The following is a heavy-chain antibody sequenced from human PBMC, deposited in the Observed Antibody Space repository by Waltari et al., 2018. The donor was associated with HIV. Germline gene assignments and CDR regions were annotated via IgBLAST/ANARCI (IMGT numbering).Heavy chain of an antibody. Sequence: EVQVLESGGALVQPGGSLRLSCAASGFTFSHYGMSWVRQAPGKGVDVVSTISGSGGSTYYADSLKGSFTVARDNSKNTRYLQMNALRAEDTAVYFCVKEHQYSHSWYSYYGMDVWGQGTTVTVSS. D-gene: IGHD6-13*01. CDR1: GFTFSHYG. CDR2: ISGSGGST. CDR3: VKEHQYSHSWYSYYGMDV. V-gene: IGHV3-23*01. J-gene: IGHJ6*02.